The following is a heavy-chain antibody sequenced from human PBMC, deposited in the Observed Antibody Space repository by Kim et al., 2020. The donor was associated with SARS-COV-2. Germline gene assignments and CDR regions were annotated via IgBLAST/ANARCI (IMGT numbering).Heavy chain of an antibody. CDR3: ARGRTGVVPAPIRGLGQRYDYLTLDV. D-gene: IGHD2-2*02. J-gene: IGHJ6*02. CDR2: ISDAGAV. CDR1: GGSFSGYH. Sequence: SETLSLTCAVYGGSFSGYHWTWICQSQGAGLEWVGEISDAGAVKHNPSLKSRSPISMDTPKNKFSLKLTSVTAAVAGFYDCARGRTGVVPAPIRGLGQRYDYLTLDVWGHGPTVAVPS. V-gene: IGHV4-34*01.